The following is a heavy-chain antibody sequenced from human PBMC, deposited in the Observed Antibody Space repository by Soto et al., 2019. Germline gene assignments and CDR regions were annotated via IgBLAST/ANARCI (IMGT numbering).Heavy chain of an antibody. CDR3: ARTQCSSTSCRYGMDV. J-gene: IGHJ6*02. Sequence: SVKVSCKASGDTFSTYTITWMRQAPGQGLEWMGGIIPRSATSNYAQKFQGRVTITADESTSTAYMELSSLRSEDTAVYYCARTQCSSTSCRYGMDVWGQGTTVTVSS. CDR2: IIPRSATS. CDR1: GDTFSTYT. D-gene: IGHD2-2*01. V-gene: IGHV1-69*13.